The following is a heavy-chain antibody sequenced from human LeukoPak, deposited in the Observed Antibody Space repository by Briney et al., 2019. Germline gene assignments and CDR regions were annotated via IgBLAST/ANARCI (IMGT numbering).Heavy chain of an antibody. CDR3: ARETIVGATVPDY. D-gene: IGHD1-26*01. CDR1: GGSISSSNW. Sequence: PSGTLSLTCAVSGGSISSSNWWSWVRQPPGKGLEWIGEIYHSGSTNYNPSLKSRVSISVDKSKNQFSLKLSSVTAADTAVYYCARETIVGATVPDYWGQGTLVTVSS. J-gene: IGHJ4*02. CDR2: IYHSGST. V-gene: IGHV4-4*02.